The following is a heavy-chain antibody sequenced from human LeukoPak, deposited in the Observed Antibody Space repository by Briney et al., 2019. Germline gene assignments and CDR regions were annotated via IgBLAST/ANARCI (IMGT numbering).Heavy chain of an antibody. J-gene: IGHJ4*02. CDR3: ARNTETAIPLPYYFDY. Sequence: ASVKVSCKASGYTFTHYAMHWVRQAPGQRLECMGWINTGNGNTKYSQKFQGRVTITRDTSASTAYMDLSSLRSEDTAVYYCARNTETAIPLPYYFDYWGQGTLVTVPS. CDR2: INTGNGNT. D-gene: IGHD2-21*02. V-gene: IGHV1-3*04. CDR1: GYTFTHYA.